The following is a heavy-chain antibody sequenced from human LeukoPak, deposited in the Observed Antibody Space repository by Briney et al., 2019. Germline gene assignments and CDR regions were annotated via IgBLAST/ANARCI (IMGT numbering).Heavy chain of an antibody. CDR1: GFTFSRYA. J-gene: IGHJ4*02. CDR3: EKRGDKLDLI. CDR2: TSFNGNHT. Sequence: GGSLRLSCVASGFTFSRYAVHWVRQAPGKGLEWVAVTSFNGNHTYYADSVRGRFTISRDNSENTVYLQMNSLRAEDTAVYYCEKRGDKLDLIWGQGTLVTVSS. V-gene: IGHV3-30-3*02. D-gene: IGHD2-21*02.